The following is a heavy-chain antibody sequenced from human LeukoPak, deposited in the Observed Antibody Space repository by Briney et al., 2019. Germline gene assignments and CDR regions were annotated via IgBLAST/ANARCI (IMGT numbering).Heavy chain of an antibody. J-gene: IGHJ2*01. D-gene: IGHD6-13*01. CDR3: AREIVGSSSWYWYFDL. V-gene: IGHV4-39*02. CDR1: GGSISSSSYY. Sequence: SETLSLTCTVPGGSISSSSYYWGWIRQPPGKGLEWIGSIYYSGSTYYNPSLKSRVTISVDTSKNQFSLKLNSVTAADTAVYYCAREIVGSSSWYWYFDLWGRGTLVTVSS. CDR2: IYYSGST.